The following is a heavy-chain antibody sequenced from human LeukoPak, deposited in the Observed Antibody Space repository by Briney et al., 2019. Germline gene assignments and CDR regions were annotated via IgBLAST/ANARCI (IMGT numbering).Heavy chain of an antibody. CDR1: GYTFTGYY. Sequence: ASVKVSCKASGYTFTGYYMLWVRQAPGQGLEWMGWINPNSGGTNYAQKFQGRVTMTRDTSISTAYMELSRLRSDDTAVYYCARDATIAADQFDYWGQGTLVTVSS. D-gene: IGHD6-13*01. V-gene: IGHV1-2*02. CDR3: ARDATIAADQFDY. CDR2: INPNSGGT. J-gene: IGHJ4*02.